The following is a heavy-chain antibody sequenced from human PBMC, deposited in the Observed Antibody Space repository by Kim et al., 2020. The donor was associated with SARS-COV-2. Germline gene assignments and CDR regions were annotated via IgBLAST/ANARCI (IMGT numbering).Heavy chain of an antibody. Sequence: GGSLRLSCAASGFTFSSYEMNWVRQAPGKGLEWVSYISSSGSTIYYADSVKGRFTISRDNAKNSLYLQMNSLRAEDTAVYYCARDGYSSSWPYYFDYWGQGTLVTVSS. CDR3: ARDGYSSSWPYYFDY. V-gene: IGHV3-48*03. CDR1: GFTFSSYE. J-gene: IGHJ4*02. CDR2: ISSSGSTI. D-gene: IGHD6-13*01.